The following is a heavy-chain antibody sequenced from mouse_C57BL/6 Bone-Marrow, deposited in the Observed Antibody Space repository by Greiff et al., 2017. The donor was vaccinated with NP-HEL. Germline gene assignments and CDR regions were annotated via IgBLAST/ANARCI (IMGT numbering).Heavy chain of an antibody. J-gene: IGHJ4*01. D-gene: IGHD1-1*01. CDR1: GYTFTDYN. V-gene: IGHV1-22*01. CDR3: ARSGYYGSSPYAMDY. Sequence: VQLQQSGPELVKPGASVKMSCKASGYTFTDYNMHWVKQSHGKSLEWIGYINPNNGGTSYNQKFKGKATLTVNKSSSTAYMELRSLSSEDSAVYYCARSGYYGSSPYAMDYWGQGTSVTVSS. CDR2: INPNNGGT.